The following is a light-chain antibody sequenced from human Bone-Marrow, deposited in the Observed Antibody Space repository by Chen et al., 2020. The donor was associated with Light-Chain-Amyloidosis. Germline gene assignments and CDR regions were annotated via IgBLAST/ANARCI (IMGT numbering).Light chain of an antibody. CDR3: QQYGTSPLT. V-gene: IGKV3-20*01. Sequence: EIVLTQSPGTLPLSPGEGANLSCGASQTISSNYLTWYQQKFGQAPRLLIYGSSSRATVIPDRFTGSWSGTDFTLTINRLEPEDFAMYYCQQYGTSPLTFGGGTKVEIK. J-gene: IGKJ4*01. CDR1: QTISSNY. CDR2: GSS.